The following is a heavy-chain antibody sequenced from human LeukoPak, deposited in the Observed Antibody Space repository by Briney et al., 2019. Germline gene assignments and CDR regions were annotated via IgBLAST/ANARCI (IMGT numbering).Heavy chain of an antibody. CDR3: AREWSCSGGSCYLTEYYYYGMDV. Sequence: ASVKVSCKASGYTFIGYYMHWVRQAPGQGLEWMGWINPNSGGTNYAQKFQGRVTMTRDTSISTAYMELSRLRSDDTAVYYCAREWSCSGGSCYLTEYYYYGMDVWGQGTTVTVSS. CDR1: GYTFIGYY. CDR2: INPNSGGT. V-gene: IGHV1-2*02. J-gene: IGHJ6*02. D-gene: IGHD2-15*01.